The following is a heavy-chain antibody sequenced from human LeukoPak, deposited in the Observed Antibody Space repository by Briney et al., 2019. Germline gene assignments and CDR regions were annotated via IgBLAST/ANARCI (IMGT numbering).Heavy chain of an antibody. CDR3: ARDPYDSSGYYSSWFDP. Sequence: GGSLRLSCAASGFTFSSYSMNWVRQAPGKGLEWVSYISSSSSTIYYADSVEGRFTISRENAKNSLYLQMNSLRAEDTAVYYCARDPYDSSGYYSSWFDPWGQGTLVTVSS. CDR1: GFTFSSYS. V-gene: IGHV3-48*04. CDR2: ISSSSSTI. D-gene: IGHD3-22*01. J-gene: IGHJ5*02.